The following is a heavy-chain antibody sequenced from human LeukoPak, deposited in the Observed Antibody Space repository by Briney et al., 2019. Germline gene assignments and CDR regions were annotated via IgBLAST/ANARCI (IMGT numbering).Heavy chain of an antibody. CDR1: GFTFSSYT. CDR2: ISSTGNTI. V-gene: IGHV3-48*02. D-gene: IGHD3-10*01. Sequence: GGSLRLSCAASGFTFSSYTMNWVRQAQGKGLEWVSYISSTGNTIYYADSVKGRFTISRDNAKNSLSLQMNSLRDEDTAVYYCARGQEWFGEFDYWGQGTLVTVSS. J-gene: IGHJ4*02. CDR3: ARGQEWFGEFDY.